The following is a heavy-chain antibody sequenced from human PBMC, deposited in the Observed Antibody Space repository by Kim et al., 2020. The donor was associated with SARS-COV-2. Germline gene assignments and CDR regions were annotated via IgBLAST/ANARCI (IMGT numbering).Heavy chain of an antibody. D-gene: IGHD2-2*02. V-gene: IGHV3-30-3*01. CDR3: ARSQGYCSSTSCYILPTDWFDP. J-gene: IGHJ5*02. CDR1: GFTFSSYA. CDR2: ISYDGSNK. Sequence: GGSLRLSCAASGFTFSSYAMHWVRQAPGKGLEWVAVISYDGSNKYYADSVKGRFTISRDNSKNTLYLQMNSLRAEDTAVYYCARSQGYCSSTSCYILPTDWFDPWGQGTLVTVSS.